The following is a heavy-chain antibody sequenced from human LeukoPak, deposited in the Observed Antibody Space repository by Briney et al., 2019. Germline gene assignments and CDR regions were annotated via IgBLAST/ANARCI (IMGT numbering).Heavy chain of an antibody. Sequence: GGSLRLSCAASGYTFSTHAMTWVRQASGKGLEWVGRIRSKANSYATAYAASVKGRFTISRDDSKNTAYLQMNSPKTEDTAVYYCTGGGNTVSWGQGTLVTVSS. CDR1: GYTFSTHA. V-gene: IGHV3-73*01. CDR2: IRSKANSYAT. J-gene: IGHJ5*02. CDR3: TGGGNTVS. D-gene: IGHD5/OR15-5a*01.